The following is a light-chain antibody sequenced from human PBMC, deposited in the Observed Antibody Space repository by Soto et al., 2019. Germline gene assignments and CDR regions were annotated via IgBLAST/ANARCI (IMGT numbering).Light chain of an antibody. J-gene: IGKJ5*01. CDR2: TGS. CDR3: QQLNSFPIT. V-gene: IGKV1-17*01. Sequence: DIQMTQSPSSLSASIGDRVTITCQASQNITNNLSWYQQKPGKAPNLLIFTGSLLHSGVPPRFSGSGSGTEFTLTITSLQPEDFATYCCQQLNSFPITSGQGTRLEIK. CDR1: QNITNN.